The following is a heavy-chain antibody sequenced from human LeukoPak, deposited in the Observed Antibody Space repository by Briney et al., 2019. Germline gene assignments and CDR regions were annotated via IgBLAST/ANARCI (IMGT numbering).Heavy chain of an antibody. CDR1: GYTFTSYG. CDR2: ISAYNGNT. J-gene: IGHJ6*02. D-gene: IGHD6-19*01. Sequence: ASVKVSCKASGYTFTSYGISWVRQAPGQGLEWMGWISAYNGNTKYAQQLQGRVTMTTEASTSTAYMELRSLRSDDTAVYYCARPNDSGWPLGVMDVWGQGTTVTVSS. V-gene: IGHV1-18*01. CDR3: ARPNDSGWPLGVMDV.